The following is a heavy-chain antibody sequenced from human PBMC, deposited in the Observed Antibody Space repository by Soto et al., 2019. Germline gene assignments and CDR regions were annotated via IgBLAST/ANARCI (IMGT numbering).Heavy chain of an antibody. CDR1: GGSFSGYY. D-gene: IGHD2-15*01. V-gene: IGHV4-34*01. CDR2: INHSGST. J-gene: IGHJ4*02. Sequence: PSETLSLTCAVYGGSFSGYYWSWIRQPPGKGLEWIGEINHSGSTNYNPSLKSRVTTSVDTSKNQFSLKLSSVAAAATAVYYCAPCSGGSCHKLDYGGQEPWVTVSP. CDR3: APCSGGSCHKLDY.